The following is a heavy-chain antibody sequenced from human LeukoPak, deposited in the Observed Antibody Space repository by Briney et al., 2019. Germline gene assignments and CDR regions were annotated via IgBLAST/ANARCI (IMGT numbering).Heavy chain of an antibody. D-gene: IGHD4-17*01. J-gene: IGHJ6*03. Sequence: PSETLSLTCSVSDDSITIYYWTWIRQPPGKGLEWIGYIDHTGTTNYNPSLNSRVTISRDTSKNHFSLQLSSVTAADTAVYYCASTVTTFYYYYMDVWGKGTTVTVSS. V-gene: IGHV4-59*12. CDR1: DDSITIYY. CDR3: ASTVTTFYYYYMDV. CDR2: IDHTGTT.